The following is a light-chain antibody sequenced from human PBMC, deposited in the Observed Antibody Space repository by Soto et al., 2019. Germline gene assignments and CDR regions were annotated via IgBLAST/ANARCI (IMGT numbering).Light chain of an antibody. V-gene: IGKV3-20*01. J-gene: IGKJ1*01. CDR1: QNVSSSY. CDR2: GSS. Sequence: EIVLTQSPGTLSLSPGERATLSCRASQNVSSSYLAWYHHKPGQAPRLLIYGSSARATAIPDRFSGSGSGTDFTFTISRLEPEDFAVYYCHQYGSSPWTFGRGTKVEI. CDR3: HQYGSSPWT.